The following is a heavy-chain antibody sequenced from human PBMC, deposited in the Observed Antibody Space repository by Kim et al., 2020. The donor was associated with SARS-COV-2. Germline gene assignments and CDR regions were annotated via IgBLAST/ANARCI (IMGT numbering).Heavy chain of an antibody. CDR3: AKLKTMLQGVNYFDS. J-gene: IGHJ4*02. CDR1: GFTFSRQA. V-gene: IGHV3-23*01. D-gene: IGHD3-10*01. CDR2: IGGSGERT. Sequence: GGSLRLSCAASGFTFSRQAMAWVRQAPGKGLEWVSAIGGSGERTYYAESVKGRFIMSRDISKNTIYLQMSSLTAEDTAIYYCAKLKTMLQGVNYFDSWGQGTLVTVSA.